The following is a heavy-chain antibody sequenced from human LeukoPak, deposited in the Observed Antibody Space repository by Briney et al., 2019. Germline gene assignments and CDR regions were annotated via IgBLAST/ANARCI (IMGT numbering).Heavy chain of an antibody. V-gene: IGHV3-30*18. Sequence: GGSLRLSCAASGLTFSGYDMHWVRQAPGKGAEWVAVISYGGQNERYADSVKGRFTVSRDNPKNTVYLEMNSLRLEDTAVYYCVNAKQTFTGGNFEHRALDPWGQGTLVTVS. CDR2: ISYGGQNE. CDR3: VNAKQTFTGGNFEHRALDP. J-gene: IGHJ5*02. D-gene: IGHD2-8*02. CDR1: GLTFSGYD.